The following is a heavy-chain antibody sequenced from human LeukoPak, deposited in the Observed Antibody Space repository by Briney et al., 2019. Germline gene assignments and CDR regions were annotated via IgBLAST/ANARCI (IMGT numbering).Heavy chain of an antibody. CDR1: GGTFSSYA. V-gene: IGHV1-69*05. CDR3: ARDRRWFDP. J-gene: IGHJ5*02. CDR2: IIPIFGTA. Sequence: VASVKVSCKASGGTFSSYAISWVRQAPGQGLEWMGGIIPIFGTANYAQKFQGRVTITTDESTSTAYMELRSLRSDDTAVYYCARDRRWFDPWGQGTLVTVSS.